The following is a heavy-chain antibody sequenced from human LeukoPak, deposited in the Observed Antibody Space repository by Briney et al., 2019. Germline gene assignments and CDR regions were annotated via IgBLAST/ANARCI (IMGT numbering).Heavy chain of an antibody. CDR3: ATLGVEDWFDP. J-gene: IGHJ5*02. Sequence: GGSLRLSCAASGFTFSSYGMHWVRQAPGKGLEWVAVMSYDGSNKYYADSVKGRFTISRDNSKNTLYLQMNSLRAEDTAVYYCATLGVEDWFDPWGQGTLVTVSS. V-gene: IGHV3-30*03. CDR1: GFTFSSYG. CDR2: MSYDGSNK. D-gene: IGHD2-15*01.